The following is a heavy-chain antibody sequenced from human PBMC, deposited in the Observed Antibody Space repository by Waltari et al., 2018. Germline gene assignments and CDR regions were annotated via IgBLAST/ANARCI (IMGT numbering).Heavy chain of an antibody. CDR1: GYTFTGYY. D-gene: IGHD5-12*01. CDR2: INPNSGGT. J-gene: IGHJ4*02. CDR3: ARGADGYNRRDYFDY. V-gene: IGHV1-2*02. Sequence: QVQLVQSGAEVKKPGASVKVPCKASGYTFTGYYMHWVRQAPGQGLEWMGWINPNSGGTNYAQKFQGRVTMTRDTSISTAYMELSRLRSDDTAVYYCARGADGYNRRDYFDYWGQGTLVTVSS.